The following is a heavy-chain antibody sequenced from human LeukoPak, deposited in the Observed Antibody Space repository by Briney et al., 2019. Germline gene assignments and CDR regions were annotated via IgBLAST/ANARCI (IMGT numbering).Heavy chain of an antibody. CDR3: ARGRHITMVRGVITA. J-gene: IGHJ5*02. CDR1: GGSFSGYY. V-gene: IGHV4-34*01. CDR2: INHSGST. Sequence: SETLSLTCAVYGGSFSGYYWSWIRHRPRQGMELIGEINHSGSTTYNPSFQSRVTISAVTSKKQFSLMMRCVTAAAAAVYYCARGRHITMVRGVITAWGQGTLVTVSS. D-gene: IGHD3-10*01.